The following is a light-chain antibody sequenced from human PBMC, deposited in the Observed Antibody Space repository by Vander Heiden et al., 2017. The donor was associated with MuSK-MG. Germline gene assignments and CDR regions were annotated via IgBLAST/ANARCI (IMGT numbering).Light chain of an antibody. J-gene: IGKJ1*01. Sequence: DIQMTQSPSSLSASVGDRVILTCRASQSISSYLNWYQQKPGKAPKLRIYAASSLQSGVPSRFSGSGSGTDFTLTISSLQPEDFATYYCQQSDSTPPWTFGQGTKVEIK. CDR2: AAS. CDR1: QSISSY. V-gene: IGKV1-39*01. CDR3: QQSDSTPPWT.